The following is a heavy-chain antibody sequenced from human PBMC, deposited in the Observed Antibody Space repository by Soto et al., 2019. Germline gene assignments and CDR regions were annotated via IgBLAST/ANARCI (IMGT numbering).Heavy chain of an antibody. Sequence: ASVKVSCKASGYTFTSYGISWVLQAPGQGLEWMGWISAYNGNTNYAQKLQGRVTMTTDTSTSTAYMELRSLRSDDTAVYYCARIVVVPAAAPEGGNYYYYGMDVWGQGXTVTVYS. V-gene: IGHV1-18*04. CDR2: ISAYNGNT. D-gene: IGHD2-2*01. CDR1: GYTFTSYG. J-gene: IGHJ6*02. CDR3: ARIVVVPAAAPEGGNYYYYGMDV.